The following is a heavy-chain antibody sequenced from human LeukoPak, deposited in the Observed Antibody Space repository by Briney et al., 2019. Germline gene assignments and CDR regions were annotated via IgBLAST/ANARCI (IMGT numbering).Heavy chain of an antibody. CDR1: GFTFSSYG. Sequence: GGSLRLSCAASGFTFSSYGMHWVRQAPGKGLEWVAVIWYDGSNKYYADSVKGRFTISRDNAKNSLYLQMNSLRAEDTAVYYCARAPRQHDYWGQGTLVTVSS. D-gene: IGHD6-13*01. CDR3: ARAPRQHDY. J-gene: IGHJ4*02. V-gene: IGHV3-33*01. CDR2: IWYDGSNK.